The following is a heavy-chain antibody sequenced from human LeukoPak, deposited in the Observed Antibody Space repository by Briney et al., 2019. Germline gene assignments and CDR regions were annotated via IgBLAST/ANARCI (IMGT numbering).Heavy chain of an antibody. V-gene: IGHV4-39*07. Sequence: SETLSLTCTVSGGSISSSSYYWGWIRQPPGKGLEWIGSIYYSGSTYYNPSLKSRVTISVDTSKNQFSLKLSSVTAADTAVYYCVGGSYAFIAVAGTEALGYWGQGTLVTVSS. CDR2: IYYSGST. CDR3: VGGSYAFIAVAGTEALGY. CDR1: GGSISSSSYY. D-gene: IGHD6-19*01. J-gene: IGHJ4*02.